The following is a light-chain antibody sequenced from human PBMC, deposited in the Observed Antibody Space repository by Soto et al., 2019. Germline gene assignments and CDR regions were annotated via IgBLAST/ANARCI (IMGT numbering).Light chain of an antibody. Sequence: QLVLTQPASVSGSPGQSITISCTGTSSDVGGYNYVSWYQQHPGKAPKLMIYDVSNRPSGVSSRFSASKSGNTASLTISGLQAEDEADYYCSSYTSSNTYVFGTGTKLTVL. CDR1: SSDVGGYNY. V-gene: IGLV2-14*01. CDR3: SSYTSSNTYV. CDR2: DVS. J-gene: IGLJ1*01.